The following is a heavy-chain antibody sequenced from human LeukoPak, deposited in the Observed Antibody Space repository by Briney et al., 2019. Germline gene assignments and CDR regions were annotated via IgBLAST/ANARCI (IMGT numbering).Heavy chain of an antibody. CDR1: DYSIGSGYY. Sequence: PPETLSLTCTVSDYSIGSGYYWGWIRQPPGKGLGWIGSIFHSGSTYYNPSLKSRVTISVDTSKNQFSLKLTSVTAADTAVYYCARHTSSTDYYSAFDFWGQGTMVTISS. J-gene: IGHJ3*01. D-gene: IGHD2-2*01. CDR3: ARHTSSTDYYSAFDF. CDR2: IFHSGST. V-gene: IGHV4-38-2*02.